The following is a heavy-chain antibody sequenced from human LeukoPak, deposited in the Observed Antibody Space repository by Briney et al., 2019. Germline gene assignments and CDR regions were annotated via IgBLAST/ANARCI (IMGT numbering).Heavy chain of an antibody. D-gene: IGHD1-14*01. Sequence: GGSPRPSCVVSGFNLCTDWVHWVRQAPGKGLVWVSRINGDGRETTYGDSVKGRFTISRDNAKNTLFLQMNSLRAEDTAVFYCARGGPGAYFDYWGQGTLVTVSS. J-gene: IGHJ4*02. CDR2: INGDGRET. CDR1: GFNLCTDW. V-gene: IGHV3-74*01. CDR3: ARGGPGAYFDY.